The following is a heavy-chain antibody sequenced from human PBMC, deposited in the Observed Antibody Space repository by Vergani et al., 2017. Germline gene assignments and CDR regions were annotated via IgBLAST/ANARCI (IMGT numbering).Heavy chain of an antibody. CDR2: VFHSGSA. Sequence: QVQLQEPGPGLVKPSETLSLTCSVSGYSISRGYYWGWIRQPPGKGLEWIATVFHSGSAYSNPSLRRRVTISVETSKSQFSLRLTTLTAADTAVYYCARQYWVSQGVGAFETGGRGTVVSVSS. CDR3: ARQYWVSQGVGAFET. CDR1: GYSISRGYY. V-gene: IGHV4-38-2*02. J-gene: IGHJ3*02. D-gene: IGHD2/OR15-2a*01.